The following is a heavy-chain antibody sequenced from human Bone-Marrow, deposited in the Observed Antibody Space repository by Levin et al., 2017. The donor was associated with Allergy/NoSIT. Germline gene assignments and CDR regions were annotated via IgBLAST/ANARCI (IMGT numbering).Heavy chain of an antibody. J-gene: IGHJ4*01. CDR2: ISAFNGKT. CDR1: GYTFTNYV. V-gene: IGHV1-18*01. D-gene: IGHD1-26*01. Sequence: GASVKVSCKTSGYTFTNYVIVWVRQAPGQGLETVGWISAFNGKTDYAQRFQDRVSLTVDVAATTAYLQLESLKPDDTAVYYCARWQEGGWEFDHWGPGTSVTVSS. CDR3: ARWQEGGWEFDH.